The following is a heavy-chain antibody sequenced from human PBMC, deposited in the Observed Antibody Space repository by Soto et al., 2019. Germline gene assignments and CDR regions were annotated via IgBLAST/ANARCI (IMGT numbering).Heavy chain of an antibody. CDR1: GYTFTRYG. D-gene: IGHD1-7*01. V-gene: IGHV1-18*01. CDR3: ARGGTGTASFNHIDY. CDR2: ISGYKDNT. J-gene: IGHJ4*02. Sequence: QVQLVQSGAEVQKPGASVKVSCKASGYTFTRYGISWVRQAPGQGLEWMGWISGYKDNTNYAQKFQGRVTLTTDTSTRTAYMELRSLISDDTAVYYCARGGTGTASFNHIDYWGQGTLVTVS.